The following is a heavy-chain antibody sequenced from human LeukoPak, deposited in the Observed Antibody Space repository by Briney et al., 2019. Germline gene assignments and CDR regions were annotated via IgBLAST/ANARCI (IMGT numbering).Heavy chain of an antibody. CDR2: IWSDGTNK. V-gene: IGHV3-33*01. CDR1: GFTFSSYD. CDR3: ARDRNSSGWYYFDY. D-gene: IGHD6-19*01. J-gene: IGHJ4*02. Sequence: GGSLRLSCGASGFTFSSYDIHWVRQAPGKGLEWVALIWSDGTNKYYADSVKGRFTISRDNSRNTVYLQMNSLRAEDTAVYHRARDRNSSGWYYFDYWGQGTQVTVSS.